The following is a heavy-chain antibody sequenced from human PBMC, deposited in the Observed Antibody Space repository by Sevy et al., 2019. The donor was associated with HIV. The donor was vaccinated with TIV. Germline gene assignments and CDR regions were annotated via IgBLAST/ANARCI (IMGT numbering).Heavy chain of an antibody. J-gene: IGHJ4*01. V-gene: IGHV1-18*04. D-gene: IGHD1-1*01. Sequence: ASVKVSCKASGYTFTSYGISWVRQAPGQGLEWMGWISAYNGNTNYAQKLQGRVTMTTDTSTSTAYMELRSLRSDDTAVYYCATTSRYNRNDPTLFDYWGHGTLVTVSS. CDR1: GYTFTSYG. CDR2: ISAYNGNT. CDR3: ATTSRYNRNDPTLFDY.